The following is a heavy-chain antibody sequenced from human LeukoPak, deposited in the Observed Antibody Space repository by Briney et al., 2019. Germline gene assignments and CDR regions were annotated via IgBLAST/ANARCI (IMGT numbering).Heavy chain of an antibody. V-gene: IGHV3-74*01. CDR3: ARDYCSSTSCHAFDI. CDR1: GFTFSSYW. CDR2: VNTDGSST. J-gene: IGHJ3*02. D-gene: IGHD2-2*01. Sequence: GGSLRLSCAASGFTFSSYWMHWVRQAPGKGLVWVSRVNTDGSSTSYADSVKGRFTISRDNAKNTLYLQMNSLRAEDTAVYFCARDYCSSTSCHAFDIWGQGTIVTVSS.